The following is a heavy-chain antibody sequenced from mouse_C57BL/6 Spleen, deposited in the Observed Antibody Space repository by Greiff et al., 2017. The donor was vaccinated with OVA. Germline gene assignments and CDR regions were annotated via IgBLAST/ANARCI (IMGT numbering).Heavy chain of an antibody. CDR1: GFTFSSYA. V-gene: IGHV5-9-1*02. J-gene: IGHJ4*01. CDR2: ISSGGDYI. Sequence: EVQGVESGAGLVKPGGSLKLSCAASGFTFSSYAMSWVRQTPEKRLEWVAYISSGGDYIYYADTVKGRFTISRDNARNTLYLQMSSLKSEDTAMYYCTRDRPTTAYAMDYWGQGTSVTVSS. D-gene: IGHD1-2*01. CDR3: TRDRPTTAYAMDY.